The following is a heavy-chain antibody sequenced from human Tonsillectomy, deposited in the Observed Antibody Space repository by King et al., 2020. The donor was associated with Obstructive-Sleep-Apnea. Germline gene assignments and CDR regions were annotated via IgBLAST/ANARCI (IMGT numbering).Heavy chain of an antibody. CDR1: GGSISSSQW. CDR3: ARGTPHYCSGGSCYSYGLDY. CDR2: IYHNGST. J-gene: IGHJ4*02. Sequence: VQLQESGPGLVKPSETLSLTCAVSGGSISSSQWWSWVRQPPGKGLEGIGEIYHNGSTNYNPSLQSRVIISVDKSKNQFSLKASSVTAADTAVYYCARGTPHYCSGGSCYSYGLDYWGQGTLVTVSS. V-gene: IGHV4-4*02. D-gene: IGHD2-15*01.